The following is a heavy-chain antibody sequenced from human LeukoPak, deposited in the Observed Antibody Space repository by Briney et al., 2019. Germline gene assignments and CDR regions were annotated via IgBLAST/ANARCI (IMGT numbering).Heavy chain of an antibody. CDR3: ARAQVTTGPFDY. Sequence: GGSLRLSCAASDFTFNNVAMNWVRQAPGKGLEWVGRIRSKTDGGTTDYTAPVKGRFTISRDDSKSTLYLEMNSLRAEDTAVYYCARAQVTTGPFDYWGQGTLVTVSS. CDR2: IRSKTDGGTT. CDR1: DFTFNNVA. V-gene: IGHV3-15*07. J-gene: IGHJ4*02. D-gene: IGHD3-22*01.